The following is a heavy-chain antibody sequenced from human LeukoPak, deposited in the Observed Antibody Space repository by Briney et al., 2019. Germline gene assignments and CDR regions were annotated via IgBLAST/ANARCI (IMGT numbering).Heavy chain of an antibody. CDR3: ARLLGWSGPINWFDP. V-gene: IGHV4-59*08. Sequence: SETLSLTCTVSGGSISSYYWSWIRQPPGKGLEWIGYVYYSGITNYNPSLKSRVTISVGTSKNPFSLKLTSVTAADTAVYYCARLLGWSGPINWFDPWGRGTLVTVSS. CDR1: GGSISSYY. J-gene: IGHJ5*02. D-gene: IGHD3-3*01. CDR2: VYYSGIT.